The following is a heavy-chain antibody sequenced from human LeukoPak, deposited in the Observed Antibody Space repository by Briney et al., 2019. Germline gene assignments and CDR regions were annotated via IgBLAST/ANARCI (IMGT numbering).Heavy chain of an antibody. D-gene: IGHD5-12*01. Sequence: GGSLRLSCAASGFTFSSYWMHWVRHAPGKGLVWVSRINSDGSSTSYADSVKGRFTISRDNAKNTLYLQMNSLRAEDTAVYYCARQDIVATIHYWGQGTLVTVSS. CDR2: INSDGSST. J-gene: IGHJ4*02. V-gene: IGHV3-74*01. CDR3: ARQDIVATIHY. CDR1: GFTFSSYW.